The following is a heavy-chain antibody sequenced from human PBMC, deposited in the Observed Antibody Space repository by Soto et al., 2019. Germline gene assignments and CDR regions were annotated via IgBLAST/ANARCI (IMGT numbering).Heavy chain of an antibody. CDR1: GGSISSGGYS. J-gene: IGHJ4*01. D-gene: IGHD3-16*01. CDR2: IYHSGST. V-gene: IGHV4-30-2*01. Sequence: SETLSLTCAVSGGSISSGGYSWSWIRQPPGKGLEWIGYIYHSGSTYYNPSLKSRVTISRDNSKNTLYLQMNSLRAEDTAVYYCARGVWVEGYGAGTYFDYWGHGTLVTVSS. CDR3: ARGVWVEGYGAGTYFDY.